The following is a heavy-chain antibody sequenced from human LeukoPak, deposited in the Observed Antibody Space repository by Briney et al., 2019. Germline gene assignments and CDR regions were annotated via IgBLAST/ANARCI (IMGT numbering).Heavy chain of an antibody. CDR1: GFTFSDYY. CDR2: ISHSGTTV. D-gene: IGHD3-3*01. Sequence: GGSLRLSCAASGFTFSDYYMSWIRQAPGKGLEWISYISHSGTTVYYSDSVTGRFTISRDNAKNSLYLQMNSLRAEDTAVYYCAAWDFWRGSGIDYWGQGTLVTVSS. J-gene: IGHJ4*02. V-gene: IGHV3-11*01. CDR3: AAWDFWRGSGIDY.